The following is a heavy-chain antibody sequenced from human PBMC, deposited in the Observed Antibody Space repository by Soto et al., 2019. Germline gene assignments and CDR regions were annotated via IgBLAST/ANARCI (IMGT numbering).Heavy chain of an antibody. Sequence: GGSPRLSCAASGFTFSSYAMAWVRQAPGQGLEWVSSISRNGAGTFYADSVKGRYLISRDSSKSTLYLQMNSLRVEDTALYYCARDQDGYANFDYWGQGTLVTVSS. J-gene: IGHJ4*02. CDR1: GFTFSSYA. V-gene: IGHV3-23*01. D-gene: IGHD3-16*01. CDR2: ISRNGAGT. CDR3: ARDQDGYANFDY.